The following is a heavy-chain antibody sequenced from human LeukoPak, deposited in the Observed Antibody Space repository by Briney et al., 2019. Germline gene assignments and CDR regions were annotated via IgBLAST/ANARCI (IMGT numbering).Heavy chain of an antibody. CDR1: GGSISNGDYY. Sequence: PSETLSLTCTVSGGSISNGDYYWSWIRQPPGKGLEWIAYIYYSGSTYYNPSLKSRVTISVDTSKNQFSLKLSSVTAADTAVYYCARGGFWSGYTWFDPWGQGTLVTVSS. D-gene: IGHD3-3*01. J-gene: IGHJ5*02. CDR2: IYYSGST. V-gene: IGHV4-30-4*08. CDR3: ARGGFWSGYTWFDP.